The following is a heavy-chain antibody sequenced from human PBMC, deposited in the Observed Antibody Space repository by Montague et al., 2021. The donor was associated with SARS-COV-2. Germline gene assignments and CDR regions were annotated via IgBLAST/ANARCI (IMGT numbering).Heavy chain of an antibody. Sequence: TLPLTCTVSGGSISSGSYYWSWIRQPAGKGLEWIGRIYTSGSTNYNPSLKSRVTISVDTSKNQFSLKLSSVTAADTAVYYCTNENWGGIATNWFDPWGQGTLVTVSS. CDR3: TNENWGGIATNWFDP. V-gene: IGHV4-61*02. D-gene: IGHD6-13*01. CDR2: IYTSGST. J-gene: IGHJ5*02. CDR1: GGSISSGSYY.